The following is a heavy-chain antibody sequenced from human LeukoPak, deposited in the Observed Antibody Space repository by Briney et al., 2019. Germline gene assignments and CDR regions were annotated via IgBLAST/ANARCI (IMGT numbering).Heavy chain of an antibody. J-gene: IGHJ4*02. CDR1: GYTFTIYG. CDR3: ARETPYYYGSGSYYNPLTY. D-gene: IGHD3-10*01. V-gene: IGHV1-18*04. CDR2: LRAYSCNT. Sequence: ASVKVSCKASGYTFTIYGISWVRQAPGQGLEWMGWLRAYSCNTNYAQKLQGRVTMTTDTSTSTAYMELRSLRSDDTAVYYCARETPYYYGSGSYYNPLTYWGQGTLVTVSS.